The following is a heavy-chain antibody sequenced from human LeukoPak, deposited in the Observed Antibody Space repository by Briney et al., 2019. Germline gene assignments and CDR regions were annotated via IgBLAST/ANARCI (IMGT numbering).Heavy chain of an antibody. D-gene: IGHD3-22*01. CDR2: INPNSGGT. CDR1: GYTFTGYY. J-gene: IGHJ5*02. Sequence: ASVKVSCKASGYTFTGYYMHWVRQAPGQGLEWMGRINPNSGGTNYAQKFQGRVTMTRDTSISTAYMELSRLRSDDTAVYYCARERPYYYDSSGSRWFDPWGQGTLVTVSS. V-gene: IGHV1-2*06. CDR3: ARERPYYYDSSGSRWFDP.